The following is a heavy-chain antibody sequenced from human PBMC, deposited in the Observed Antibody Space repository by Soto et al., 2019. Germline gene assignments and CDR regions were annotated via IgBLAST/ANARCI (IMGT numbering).Heavy chain of an antibody. V-gene: IGHV5-51*01. D-gene: IGHD4-4*01. Sequence: HGESLKISCKGSGYSFTSYWIGWVRQMPGKGLEWMGIIYPGDSDTRYSPSFQGQVTISADKSISTAYLQWSSLKASDTAMYYCARRGMATVNWFDPWGQGTLVTVSS. CDR3: ARRGMATVNWFDP. J-gene: IGHJ5*02. CDR2: IYPGDSDT. CDR1: GYSFTSYW.